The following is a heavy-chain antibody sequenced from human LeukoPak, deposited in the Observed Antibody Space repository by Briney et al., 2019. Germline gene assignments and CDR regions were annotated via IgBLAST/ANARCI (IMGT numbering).Heavy chain of an antibody. Sequence: ASVKVSCKASGYTFTGYYVHWVRQAPRQGLEWMGWINPNSGGTNYAQKFQGRVTMTRDTSISTAYMELSRLRSDDTAVYYCARAKIGVARGQWFDPWGQGTLVTVSS. J-gene: IGHJ5*02. CDR2: INPNSGGT. CDR1: GYTFTGYY. V-gene: IGHV1-2*02. CDR3: ARAKIGVARGQWFDP. D-gene: IGHD2-15*01.